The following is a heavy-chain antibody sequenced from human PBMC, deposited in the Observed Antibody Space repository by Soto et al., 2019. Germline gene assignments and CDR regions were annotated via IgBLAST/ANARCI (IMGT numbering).Heavy chain of an antibody. Sequence: GGSLRLSCEASGFTFSSYWMSWVRQAPGKGLEWVANIKQDGSEKYYVDSVKGRFTISRDNAKNSLYLQMNSLRAEDTAVYYCARDLADYDFWSGYYYYGMDVWGQGTTVTVSS. CDR1: GFTFSSYW. V-gene: IGHV3-7*01. J-gene: IGHJ6*02. CDR3: ARDLADYDFWSGYYYYGMDV. D-gene: IGHD3-3*01. CDR2: IKQDGSEK.